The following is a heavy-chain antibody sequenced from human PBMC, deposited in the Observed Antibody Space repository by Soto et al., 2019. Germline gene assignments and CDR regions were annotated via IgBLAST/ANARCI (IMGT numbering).Heavy chain of an antibody. V-gene: IGHV3-21*01. CDR3: ARGGYDFWSGYYSHYYYGMDV. CDR2: ISSSSSYI. Sequence: EVQLVESGGGLVKPGGSLRLSCAASGFTFSSYSMNWVRQAPGKGLEWVSSISSSSSYIYYADSVKGRFTISRDNAKNPLWLQMNSLRAEDTAVYYCARGGYDFWSGYYSHYYYGMDVWGQGTTVTVSS. CDR1: GFTFSSYS. D-gene: IGHD3-3*01. J-gene: IGHJ6*02.